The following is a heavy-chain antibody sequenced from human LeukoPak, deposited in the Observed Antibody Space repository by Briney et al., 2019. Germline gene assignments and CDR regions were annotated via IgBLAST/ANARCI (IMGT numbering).Heavy chain of an antibody. CDR3: ARERGSYCSGGIMVCAFDI. CDR2: IRYDGSIK. D-gene: IGHD2-15*01. J-gene: IGHJ3*02. V-gene: IGHV3-30*02. Sequence: PGGSLRLSCAASGFTFSDYGMHWVRQAPGKGLEWVAFIRYDGSIKYYADSVKGRFTISRDNSKNTVYLQMNSLRAEDTAVYYCARERGSYCSGGIMVCAFDIWGQGTMVTVSS. CDR1: GFTFSDYG.